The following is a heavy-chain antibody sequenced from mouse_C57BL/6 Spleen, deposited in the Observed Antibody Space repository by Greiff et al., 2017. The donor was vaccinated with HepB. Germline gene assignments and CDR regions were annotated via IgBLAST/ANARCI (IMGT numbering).Heavy chain of an antibody. V-gene: IGHV1-42*01. CDR2: INPSTGGT. CDR1: GYSFTGYY. CDR3: ARSRDYAWFAY. Sequence: VQLKQSGPELVKPGASVKISCKASGYSFTGYYMNWVKQSPEKSLEWIGEINPSTGGTTYNQKFKAKATLTVDKYSSTAYMQLKSLTSEDSAVYYCARSRDYAWFAYWGQGTLVTVSA. D-gene: IGHD2-4*01. J-gene: IGHJ3*01.